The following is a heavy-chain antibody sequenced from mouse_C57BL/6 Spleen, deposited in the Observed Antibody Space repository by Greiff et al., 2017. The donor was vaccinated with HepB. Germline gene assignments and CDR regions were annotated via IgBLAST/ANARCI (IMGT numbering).Heavy chain of an antibody. Sequence: EVQLVESGGGLVKPGGSLKLSCAASGFTFSDYGMHWVRQAPEKGLEWVAYISSGSSTIYYADTVKGRFTISRDNAKNTLFLQMTSLRSEDTAMYYCARPYYYGSSAFAYGGQGTLVTVSA. D-gene: IGHD1-1*01. CDR1: GFTFSDYG. CDR2: ISSGSSTI. J-gene: IGHJ3*01. V-gene: IGHV5-17*01. CDR3: ARPYYYGSSAFAY.